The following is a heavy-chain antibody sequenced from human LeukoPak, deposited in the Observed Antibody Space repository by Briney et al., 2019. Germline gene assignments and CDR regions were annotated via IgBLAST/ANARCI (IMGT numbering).Heavy chain of an antibody. CDR1: GGSISSYY. V-gene: IGHV4-59*01. J-gene: IGHJ6*04. CDR2: IYYSGST. D-gene: IGHD3-3*01. Sequence: SETLSLTCTVSGGSISSYYWSWIRQPPGKGLEWIGYIYYSGSTNYNPSLKSRVTISVDTSKNQFSLKLSSVTAADTAVYYCARVVRSLRFYGPTDVWGKGTTVTVSS. CDR3: ARVVRSLRFYGPTDV.